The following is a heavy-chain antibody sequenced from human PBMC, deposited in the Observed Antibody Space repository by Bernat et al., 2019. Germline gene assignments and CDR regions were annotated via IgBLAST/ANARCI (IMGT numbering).Heavy chain of an antibody. V-gene: IGHV2-70*15. J-gene: IGHJ6*02. CDR2: IDWDDDK. D-gene: IGHD2-15*01. Sequence: QVTLRESGPALVKPTQTLTLTCTFSGFSLSTSGMCVSWIRQPPGKALEWLARIDWDDDKYYSTSLKTRLTISKDTSNNQVVLTMTNMDPVDTATYYCALLEGGSGGSCYSRYGMDVWGQGTTVTVSS. CDR3: ALLEGGSGGSCYSRYGMDV. CDR1: GFSLSTSGMC.